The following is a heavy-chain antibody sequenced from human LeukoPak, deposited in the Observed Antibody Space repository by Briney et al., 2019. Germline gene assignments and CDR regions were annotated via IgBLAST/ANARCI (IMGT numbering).Heavy chain of an antibody. CDR3: ARVMGAAGYGFDI. CDR2: ISSGGYTT. CDR1: GFTFSDYY. V-gene: IGHV3-11*04. Sequence: GGSLRLSCAASGFTFSDYYFSWIRQAPGKGLEWISYISSGGYTTHYADSVRGRFLISRDNAQKSLYLQTNSLRPEDSGVYYCARVMGAAGYGFDIWGQGAMVTVS. D-gene: IGHD6-13*01. J-gene: IGHJ3*02.